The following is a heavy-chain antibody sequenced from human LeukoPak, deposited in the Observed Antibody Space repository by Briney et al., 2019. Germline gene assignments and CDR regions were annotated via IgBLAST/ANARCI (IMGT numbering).Heavy chain of an antibody. CDR3: SKDGGVPGTADAFDI. CDR1: GFTFSSYT. J-gene: IGHJ3*02. CDR2: ISNGGGST. V-gene: IGHV3-23*01. D-gene: IGHD1-1*01. Sequence: GGSLRLSCAASGFTFSSYTMGWVRQAPGRGLEWVSIISNGGGSTYYADSVKGRFTISRDNSKNTLYLQMNSLRVEDTAVYYCSKDGGVPGTADAFDIWGQGTMVTVSP.